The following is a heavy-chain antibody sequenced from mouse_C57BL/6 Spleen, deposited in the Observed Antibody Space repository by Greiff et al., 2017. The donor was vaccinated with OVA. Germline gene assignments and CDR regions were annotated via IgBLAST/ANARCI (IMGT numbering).Heavy chain of an antibody. CDR1: GYTFTSYW. Sequence: QVQLQQSGAELVKPGASVKMSCKASGYTFTSYWITWVKQRPGQGLEWIGDIYPGSGSTNYNEKFKSKATLTVDTSSSTAYMQLSSLTSEDSAVYYCARRQDHYAMDYWGQGTSVTVSS. D-gene: IGHD6-1*01. J-gene: IGHJ4*01. V-gene: IGHV1-55*01. CDR2: IYPGSGST. CDR3: ARRQDHYAMDY.